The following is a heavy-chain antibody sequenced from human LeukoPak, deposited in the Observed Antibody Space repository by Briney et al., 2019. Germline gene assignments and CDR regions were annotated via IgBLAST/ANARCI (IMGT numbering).Heavy chain of an antibody. CDR2: ISAYNGNT. J-gene: IGHJ4*02. Sequence: GASVKGSCKASGYTFTSYGISWVRQAPGQGLEWMGWISAYNGNTNYAQKLQGRVTMTTDTSTSTAYMELRSLRSDDTAVYYCASSFSGSYYGMDYFDYWGQGTLVTVSS. CDR3: ASSFSGSYYGMDYFDY. CDR1: GYTFTSYG. D-gene: IGHD1-26*01. V-gene: IGHV1-18*01.